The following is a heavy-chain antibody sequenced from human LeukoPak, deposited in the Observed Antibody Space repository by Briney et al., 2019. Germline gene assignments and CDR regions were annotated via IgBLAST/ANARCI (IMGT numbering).Heavy chain of an antibody. CDR1: GGSISSYY. Sequence: SETLSLTCTVSGGSISSYYWSWIRQPPGKGLEWIGYIYYSGSTNYNPSLKSRVIISVDTSKHQFSLKLSSVTAADTAVYYCASVTYYDFWSGYYVWGQGTLVTVSS. V-gene: IGHV4-59*01. CDR3: ASVTYYDFWSGYYV. J-gene: IGHJ4*02. D-gene: IGHD3-3*01. CDR2: IYYSGST.